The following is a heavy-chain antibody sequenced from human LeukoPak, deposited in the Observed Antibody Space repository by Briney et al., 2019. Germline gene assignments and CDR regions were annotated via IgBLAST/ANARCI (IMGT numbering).Heavy chain of an antibody. D-gene: IGHD2-21*02. CDR3: VRDSYCGGDCYRLHDL. Sequence: GGPLRPSCAASGITFSMFSMNWVRKVPGKGLKGISYISSSSSTIHYADSVKGRFTISRDNAKKSLYLQMSSLRAENTALYFCVRDSYCGGDCYRLHDLWGQGTLVAVSS. J-gene: IGHJ4*02. CDR1: GITFSMFS. V-gene: IGHV3-48*01. CDR2: ISSSSSTI.